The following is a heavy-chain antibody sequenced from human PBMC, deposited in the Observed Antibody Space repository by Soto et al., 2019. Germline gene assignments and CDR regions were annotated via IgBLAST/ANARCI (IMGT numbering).Heavy chain of an antibody. J-gene: IGHJ4*02. CDR1: GGSISSYY. CDR2: IYTSGST. D-gene: IGHD6-13*01. CDR3: ARDFPYSSSWYAGFDY. Sequence: QVQLQESGPGLVKPSETLSLTCTVSGGSISSYYWSWIRQPAGKGLEWIGRIYTSGSTNYNPSLKSRVTMSVDTSKNQLSLKLSSVTAADTAVYYCARDFPYSSSWYAGFDYWGQGTLVTVSS. V-gene: IGHV4-4*07.